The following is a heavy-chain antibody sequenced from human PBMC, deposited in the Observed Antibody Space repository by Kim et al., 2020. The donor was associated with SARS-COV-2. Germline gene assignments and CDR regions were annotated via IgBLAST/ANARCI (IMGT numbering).Heavy chain of an antibody. Sequence: SSADPVKGRFTTSRNNAKNTLYLKMNSLRAEDTAVYYCARTTGTGVPFDYWGQGTLVTVSS. V-gene: IGHV3-74*01. J-gene: IGHJ4*02. D-gene: IGHD1-1*01. CDR3: ARTTGTGVPFDY.